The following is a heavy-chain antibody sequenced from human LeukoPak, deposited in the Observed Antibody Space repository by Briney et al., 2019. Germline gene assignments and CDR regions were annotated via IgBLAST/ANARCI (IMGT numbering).Heavy chain of an antibody. J-gene: IGHJ3*02. CDR3: AKSGRYCSSTSCYAAFDI. CDR1: GFTFSSYA. D-gene: IGHD2-2*01. V-gene: IGHV3-23*01. Sequence: PGGSLRLSCAASGFTFSSYAMSWVRQAPGKGLEWVSAISGSGGSTYYADSVKGRFTISRDNSKNTLYLQMNSLRAEDTAVYYCAKSGRYCSSTSCYAAFDIWGQGTMVTVSS. CDR2: ISGSGGST.